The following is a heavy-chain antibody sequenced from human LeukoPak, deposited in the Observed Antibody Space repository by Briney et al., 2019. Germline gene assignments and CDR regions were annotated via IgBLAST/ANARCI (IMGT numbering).Heavy chain of an antibody. J-gene: IGHJ4*02. V-gene: IGHV3-21*04. CDR2: ISSSSSYI. Sequence: GGSLRLSCAASGFTFSNYTVTWVRQAPGKGLEWVSSISSSSSYIYYADSVKGRFTISRDNSKNTLYLQMNSLRAEDTAVYYCAKRVTDHWGQGTLVTVSS. CDR1: GFTFSNYT. D-gene: IGHD2-21*02. CDR3: AKRVTDH.